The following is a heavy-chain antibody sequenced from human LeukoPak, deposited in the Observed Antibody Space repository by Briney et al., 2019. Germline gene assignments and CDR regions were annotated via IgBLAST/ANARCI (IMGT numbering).Heavy chain of an antibody. J-gene: IGHJ4*02. V-gene: IGHV3-73*01. CDR1: GFTFSDSS. CDR3: ARESKSSRNFDY. Sequence: GGSLKLSCAASGFTFSDSSMQWVRQASGKGLEWVGRIRTKTKSYATAYAASVKGRFTISRDDSKNTAYLQMSSLRAEDTAVYYCARESKSSRNFDYWGQGTLVTVSS. CDR2: IRTKTKSYAT.